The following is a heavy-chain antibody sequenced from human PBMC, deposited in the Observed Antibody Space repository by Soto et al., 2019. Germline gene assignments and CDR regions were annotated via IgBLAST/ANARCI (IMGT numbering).Heavy chain of an antibody. J-gene: IGHJ4*02. CDR2: IGGSGGST. Sequence: GGSLRLSCAASGFTFSSYAMSWVRQAPGKGLEWVSAIGGSGGSTYYADSVKGRFTISRDNSKNTLYLQMNSLRAEDTAVYYCAKVPVRSTVTTEGDYWGQGTLVTVSS. V-gene: IGHV3-23*01. CDR3: AKVPVRSTVTTEGDY. CDR1: GFTFSSYA. D-gene: IGHD4-17*01.